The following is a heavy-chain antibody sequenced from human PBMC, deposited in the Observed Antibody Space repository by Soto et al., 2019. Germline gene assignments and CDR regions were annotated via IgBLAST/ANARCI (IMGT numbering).Heavy chain of an antibody. Sequence: GGSLRLSCAASGFTFSSYAMSWVRQAPGKGLEWVSAISGSGGSTYYADSVKGRFTISRDNSKNTLYLQMNSLRAEDTAVYYCAKDSSGRDYVWGGGVDYWGQGTLVTVSS. CDR2: ISGSGGST. D-gene: IGHD3-16*01. J-gene: IGHJ4*02. CDR3: AKDSSGRDYVWGGGVDY. V-gene: IGHV3-23*01. CDR1: GFTFSSYA.